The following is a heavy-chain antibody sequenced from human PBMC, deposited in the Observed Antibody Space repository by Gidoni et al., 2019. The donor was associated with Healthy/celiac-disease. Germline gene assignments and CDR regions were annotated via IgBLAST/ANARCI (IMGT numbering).Heavy chain of an antibody. V-gene: IGHV4-61*01. Sequence: QVQLQESGPGLVKPSETLSLPCTVSGGSVSSGSYYGSWIRQPPGKGLEWIGNIYYSGSTNYNPSLKSRVTISVDTSKNQFSLKLSSVTAADTAVYYCARLYCGGDCYSGNWFDPWGQGTLVTVSS. D-gene: IGHD2-21*02. J-gene: IGHJ5*02. CDR2: IYYSGST. CDR1: GGSVSSGSYY. CDR3: ARLYCGGDCYSGNWFDP.